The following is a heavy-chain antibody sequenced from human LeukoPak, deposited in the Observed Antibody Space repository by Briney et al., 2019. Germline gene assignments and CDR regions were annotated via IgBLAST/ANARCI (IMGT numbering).Heavy chain of an antibody. CDR1: GYTFTSYG. J-gene: IGHJ4*02. CDR2: ISAYNGNT. D-gene: IGHD6-19*01. CDR3: ARESSSGWYPLY. V-gene: IGHV1-18*04. Sequence: ASVKVSCKASGYTFTSYGISWVRQAPGQGLEWMGWISAYNGNTNYAQKLQGRVTMTTDTSTGTAYMELRSLRSDDTAVYCCARESSSGWYPLYWGQGTLVTVSS.